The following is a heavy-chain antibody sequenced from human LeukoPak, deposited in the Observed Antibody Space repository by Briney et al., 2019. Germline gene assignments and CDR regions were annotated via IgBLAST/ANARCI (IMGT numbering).Heavy chain of an antibody. V-gene: IGHV1-46*01. Sequence: ASVKVSCKASGYTFTSYYMHWVRQAPGQGLEWMGIINPSGGSTSYAQKFQGRVTMTRDTSTSTVYMELSSLRSEDTAVYYCARGEGYYGSGSRGDDYWGQGTPVTVSS. CDR2: INPSGGST. D-gene: IGHD3-10*01. CDR1: GYTFTSYY. CDR3: ARGEGYYGSGSRGDDY. J-gene: IGHJ4*02.